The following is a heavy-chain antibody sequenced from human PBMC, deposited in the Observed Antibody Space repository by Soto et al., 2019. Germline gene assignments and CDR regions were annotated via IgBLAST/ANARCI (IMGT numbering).Heavy chain of an antibody. CDR1: GFGFTFSTSA. CDR2: FRESGGTT. V-gene: IGHV3-23*01. Sequence: GGSLRLSCAASGFGFTFSTSAMSWVRQAPGKGLEWVSTFRESGGTTHYANSVRGRFTISRDTSKNMLYLQMNSLRAEDTAIYYCAKDAHWAILSPTHDDWGHGTLVTVSS. CDR3: AKDAHWAILSPTHDD. J-gene: IGHJ4*01. D-gene: IGHD2-2*01.